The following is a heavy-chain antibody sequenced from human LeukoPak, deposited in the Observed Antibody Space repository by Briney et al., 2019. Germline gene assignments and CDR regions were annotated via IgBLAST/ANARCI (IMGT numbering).Heavy chain of an antibody. Sequence: SETLSLTCAVSDGSISRYLWSWIRQPAGKGLEWLGRIHTSGTTTYSPSFQSRVTMSMDTSKKQISLRLSSVTAADTAVYYCARLLRTNQYYYDHWGQGTLVTVSS. D-gene: IGHD1-14*01. CDR2: IHTSGTT. CDR3: ARLLRTNQYYYDH. CDR1: DGSISRYL. J-gene: IGHJ4*02. V-gene: IGHV4-4*07.